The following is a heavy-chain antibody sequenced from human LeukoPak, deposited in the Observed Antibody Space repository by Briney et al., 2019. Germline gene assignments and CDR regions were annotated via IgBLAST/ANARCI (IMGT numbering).Heavy chain of an antibody. CDR2: IKSKTDGGTT. D-gene: IGHD5-18*01. Sequence: GGSLRLSCAASGFTFSNAWMSSVRQAPGKGLEWVGRIKSKTDGGTTDYAAPVKGRFTISRDDSKNTLYLQMNSLKTEDTAVYYCTTGGRGYSYGFDYWGQGTLVTVSS. J-gene: IGHJ4*02. CDR3: TTGGRGYSYGFDY. CDR1: GFTFSNAW. V-gene: IGHV3-15*01.